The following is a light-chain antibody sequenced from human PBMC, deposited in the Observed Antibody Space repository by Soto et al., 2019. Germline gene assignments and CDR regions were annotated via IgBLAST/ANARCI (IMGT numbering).Light chain of an antibody. CDR3: QQYNTYLWT. J-gene: IGKJ1*01. V-gene: IGKV1-5*03. Sequence: DSPMTQSPSTLSASVGDRAILVCRASQSIGSWLAWYQQKPGKAPKLLIYKASTLESGVPSRFSGSGSGTEFTLTIRSLQPDDFATYYCQQYNTYLWTFGQGTKVDIK. CDR2: KAS. CDR1: QSIGSW.